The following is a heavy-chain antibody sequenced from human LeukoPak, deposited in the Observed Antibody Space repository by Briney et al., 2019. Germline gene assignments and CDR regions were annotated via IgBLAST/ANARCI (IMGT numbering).Heavy chain of an antibody. D-gene: IGHD2-21*02. CDR2: ISAYNGNT. CDR3: ARAGDIVVVTAVDRDYYYYGMDV. V-gene: IGHV1-18*01. CDR1: GYTFTIYG. J-gene: IGHJ6*02. Sequence: GPSVTVSFTASGYTFTIYGISGVRQAPGQGLEWMGWISAYNGNTNYAQKLQGRVTMTTDTSTSTAYMELRSLRSDDTAVYYCARAGDIVVVTAVDRDYYYYGMDVWGQGTTVTVSS.